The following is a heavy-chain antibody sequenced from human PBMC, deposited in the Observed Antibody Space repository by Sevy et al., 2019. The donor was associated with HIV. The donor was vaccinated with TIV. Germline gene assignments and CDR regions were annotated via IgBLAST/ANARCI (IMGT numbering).Heavy chain of an antibody. Sequence: GGSLRLSCIGSGFSFSYYGIHWVRQSPGKGLDWVALISHDGINEYYADSVKGRFTISRENPKNTVYLEMNSLRNEETAIYFCANAYSGSYSHSYLYALDVWGQGTTVTVSS. D-gene: IGHD1-26*01. CDR2: ISHDGINE. CDR3: ANAYSGSYSHSYLYALDV. CDR1: GFSFSYYG. J-gene: IGHJ6*02. V-gene: IGHV3-30*18.